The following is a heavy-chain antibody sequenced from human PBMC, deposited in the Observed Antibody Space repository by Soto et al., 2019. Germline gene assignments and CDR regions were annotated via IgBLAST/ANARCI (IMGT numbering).Heavy chain of an antibody. CDR2: ISSNSRVI. Sequence: GGSLRLSCAASGFTFSNSNMDWARQAPGKGLEWISYISSNSRVIYYADSVKGRFTISRDNAKNSLFLQMSGLRDEDTAVYYCARESNMGDFWGQGTLVTVSS. D-gene: IGHD3-10*01. CDR3: ARESNMGDF. CDR1: GFTFSNSN. V-gene: IGHV3-48*02. J-gene: IGHJ4*02.